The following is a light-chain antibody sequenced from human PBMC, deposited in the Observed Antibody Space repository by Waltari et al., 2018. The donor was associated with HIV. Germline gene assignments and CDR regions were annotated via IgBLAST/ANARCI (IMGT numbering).Light chain of an antibody. CDR3: QQYSDWPLT. V-gene: IGKV3-15*01. Sequence: EVLMMQSPATLSVSLGISVTLSCRANQSLGNNVAWYQQRPGQAPRLLVYEASTRAPDIPTRFTGSGSGTKFTLTIISLKSEDFGVYFCQQYSDWPLTFGGGTKVEI. CDR1: QSLGNN. CDR2: EAS. J-gene: IGKJ4*01.